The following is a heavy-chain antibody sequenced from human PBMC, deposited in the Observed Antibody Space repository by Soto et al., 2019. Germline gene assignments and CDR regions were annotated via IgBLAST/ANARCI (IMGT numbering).Heavy chain of an antibody. D-gene: IGHD1-26*01. CDR2: IYYSGST. Sequence: SETLSLTCTVSDGSISGYYWSWIRQPPGKGLEWIGYIYYSGSTNYNPSLKSRVTISVDTSKNQFSLNLSSVTAADTAMYYCARVTYTGSSWHFDFDYWGQGTLVTVSS. CDR1: DGSISGYY. J-gene: IGHJ4*02. CDR3: ARVTYTGSSWHFDFDY. V-gene: IGHV4-59*01.